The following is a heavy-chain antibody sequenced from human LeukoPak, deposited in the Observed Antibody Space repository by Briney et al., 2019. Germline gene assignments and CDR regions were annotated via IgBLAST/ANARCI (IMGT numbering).Heavy chain of an antibody. Sequence: GSLRLSCAASGFTFSSSGMHWGRQAPGKGLEWVAVIWYDGSNKYYADSAKGRFTISRDNSKNTLYLQMNSLRAEDTAVYYCAKDRPDCPFDYWGQGTLVTVSS. J-gene: IGHJ4*02. V-gene: IGHV3-33*06. CDR2: IWYDGSNK. CDR3: AKDRPDCPFDY. D-gene: IGHD2-21*02. CDR1: GFTFSSSG.